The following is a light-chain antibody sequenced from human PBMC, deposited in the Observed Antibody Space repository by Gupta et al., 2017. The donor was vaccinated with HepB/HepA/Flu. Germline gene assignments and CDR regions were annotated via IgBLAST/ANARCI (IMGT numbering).Light chain of an antibody. CDR3: QQDASSEIT. Sequence: EIVLTQSPGTLSLSLGERVTLSCRASHSVTRSYLGWYQQIPGQAPSLLIYGTSNRATGIPDRFSGSGSGTDFTLTINRLETEEFAVYYCQQDASSEITFGQGTRMEIK. CDR2: GTS. J-gene: IGKJ5*01. CDR1: HSVTRSY. V-gene: IGKV3-20*01.